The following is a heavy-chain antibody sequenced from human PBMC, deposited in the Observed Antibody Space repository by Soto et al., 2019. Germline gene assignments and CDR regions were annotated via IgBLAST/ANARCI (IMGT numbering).Heavy chain of an antibody. Sequence: QVQLQESGPGLVKPSGTLSLTCAVSGGSISSSNWWSWVRQPPGKGLEWIGEIYHSGSTNYNPSLQSRVTISVDKSKNQFSLKLSSVTAADTAVYYCARDYYDFWSGYYSYYYYGMDVWGQGTTVTVSS. CDR1: GGSISSSNW. CDR3: ARDYYDFWSGYYSYYYYGMDV. J-gene: IGHJ6*02. V-gene: IGHV4-4*02. D-gene: IGHD3-3*01. CDR2: IYHSGST.